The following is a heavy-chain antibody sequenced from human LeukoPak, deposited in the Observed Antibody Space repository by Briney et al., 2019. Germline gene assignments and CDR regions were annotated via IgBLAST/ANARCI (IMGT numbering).Heavy chain of an antibody. CDR3: ARGGGSYGYYMDV. CDR2: INHSGST. J-gene: IGHJ6*03. Sequence: PSDTLSLTCAVYGGSFSDYYWSWIRQPPGKGLEWIGEINHSGSTNYNPSLKSRVTISVDTSKNQFSLKLSSVTAADTAVYYCARGGGSYGYYMDVWGKGPTVTVSS. V-gene: IGHV4-34*01. CDR1: GGSFSDYY. D-gene: IGHD5-18*01.